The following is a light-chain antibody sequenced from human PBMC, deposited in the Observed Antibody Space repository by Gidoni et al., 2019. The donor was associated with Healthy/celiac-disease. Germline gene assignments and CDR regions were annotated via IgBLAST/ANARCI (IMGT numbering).Light chain of an antibody. CDR3: QQYYSYPRT. Sequence: AIRMTQYPSSFSASTGDRVTITWRASQGISSYLAWYQQKPGKAPKLLIYAASTLQSGVPSRFSGSGSGTDFTLTISCLQSEDFATYYCQQYYSYPRTFGQGTKLEIK. CDR2: AAS. V-gene: IGKV1-8*01. CDR1: QGISSY. J-gene: IGKJ2*01.